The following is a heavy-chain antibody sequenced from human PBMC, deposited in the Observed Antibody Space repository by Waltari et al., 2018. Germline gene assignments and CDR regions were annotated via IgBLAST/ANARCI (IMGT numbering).Heavy chain of an antibody. CDR1: GFTFSSYA. CDR2: ISGRGGST. D-gene: IGHD5-12*01. CDR3: AKSPPPHYSGYWDLAFDI. Sequence: EVQLLESGGGLVQPGGSLRLSCAASGFTFSSYAMSWVRQAPGKGLEWVSAISGRGGSTYYADSVKGRFTISRDNSKNTLYLQMNSLRAEDTAVYYCAKSPPPHYSGYWDLAFDIWGQGTMVTVSS. J-gene: IGHJ3*02. V-gene: IGHV3-23*01.